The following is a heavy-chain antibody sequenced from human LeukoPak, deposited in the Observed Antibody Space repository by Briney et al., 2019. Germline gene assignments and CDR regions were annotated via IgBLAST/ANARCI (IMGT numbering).Heavy chain of an antibody. CDR1: GYTFTSYY. CDR2: INPSGGST. V-gene: IGHV1-46*01. D-gene: IGHD3-3*01. CDR3: AIQLPGNYDFWSGYYISNWFDP. Sequence: ASVKVSCKASGYTFTSYYMHWVRQAPGQGLEWMGIINPSGGSTSYAQKFQGRVTMTRDTSTSTVYMELSSLRSEDTAVYYCAIQLPGNYDFWSGYYISNWFDPRGQGTLVTVSS. J-gene: IGHJ5*02.